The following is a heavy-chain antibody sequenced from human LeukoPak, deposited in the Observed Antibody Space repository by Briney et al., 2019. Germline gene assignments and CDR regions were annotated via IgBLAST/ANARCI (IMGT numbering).Heavy chain of an antibody. D-gene: IGHD3-3*01. V-gene: IGHV3-48*01. CDR3: ARDRDDFWSGTPDY. CDR1: GFTFSSYS. CDR2: ISSSSSTI. J-gene: IGHJ4*02. Sequence: GGSLRLSCAASGFTFSSYSMNWVRQAPGKGLEWVSYISSSSSTIYYADSVKGRFTISRDNAKNSLYLLMSSLRAEDTALYYCARDRDDFWSGTPDYWGQGTLVTVSS.